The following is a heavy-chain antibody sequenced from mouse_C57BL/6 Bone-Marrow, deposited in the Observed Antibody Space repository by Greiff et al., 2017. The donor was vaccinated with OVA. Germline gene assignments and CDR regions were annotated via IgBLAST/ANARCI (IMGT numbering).Heavy chain of an antibody. Sequence: QVQLQQPGAELVRPGTSVKLSCKASGYTFTSYWMHWVKQRPGQGLEWIGVIDPSDSYTNSNQKFKGKATLTVDTSSSTAYMQLSSLTSEDSAVYYCARDSGTSFAYWGQGTLVTVSA. J-gene: IGHJ3*01. CDR2: IDPSDSYT. CDR1: GYTFTSYW. V-gene: IGHV1-59*01. D-gene: IGHD4-1*01. CDR3: ARDSGTSFAY.